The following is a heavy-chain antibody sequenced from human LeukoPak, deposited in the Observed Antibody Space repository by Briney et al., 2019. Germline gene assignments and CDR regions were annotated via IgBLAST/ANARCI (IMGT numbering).Heavy chain of an antibody. J-gene: IGHJ4*02. CDR1: GFTFSNYA. V-gene: IGHV3-23*01. CDR3: AKDVGSWSRGAFDY. D-gene: IGHD6-13*01. CDR2: ISGSGGST. Sequence: EGSLRLSCAASGFTFSNYAMSWVRQAPGKGLEWVSAISGSGGSTYYADSVKGRLTISRDNSKNTLYLQMNSLRAEDTALYYCAKDVGSWSRGAFDYWGQGTLVTVSS.